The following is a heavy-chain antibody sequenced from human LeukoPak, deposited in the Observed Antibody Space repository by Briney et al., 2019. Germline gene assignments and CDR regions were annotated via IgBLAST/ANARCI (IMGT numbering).Heavy chain of an antibody. CDR3: AREVDDSSGYYSDY. D-gene: IGHD3-22*01. CDR2: ISAYNDNT. Sequence: ASVKVSCKASGYTFTSYGISWVRQAPGQGLEWMGWISAYNDNTNYAQKLQGRVTMTTDTSTSTAYMELRSLRSDDTAVYYCAREVDDSSGYYSDYWGQGTLVTVSS. J-gene: IGHJ4*02. CDR1: GYTFTSYG. V-gene: IGHV1-18*01.